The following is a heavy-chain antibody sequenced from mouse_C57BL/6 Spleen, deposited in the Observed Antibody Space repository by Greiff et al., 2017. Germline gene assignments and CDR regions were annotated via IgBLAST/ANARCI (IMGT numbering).Heavy chain of an antibody. V-gene: IGHV1-69*01. CDR1: GYTFTSYW. Sequence: QVQLQQPGAELVMPGASVKLSCKASGYTFTSYWMHWVKQRPGQGLEWIGEIDPSDSYTNYNQKFKGKSTLTVDKSSSTAYMQLSSLTSEDSAVYYCARGRQLKGYFDYWGQGTTLTVSS. J-gene: IGHJ2*01. CDR3: ARGRQLKGYFDY. D-gene: IGHD3-2*02. CDR2: IDPSDSYT.